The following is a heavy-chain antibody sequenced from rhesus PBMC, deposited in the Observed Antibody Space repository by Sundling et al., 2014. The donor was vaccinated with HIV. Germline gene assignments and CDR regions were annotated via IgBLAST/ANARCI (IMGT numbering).Heavy chain of an antibody. D-gene: IGHD2-33*01. CDR2: ISGSTGST. J-gene: IGHJ6*01. Sequence: QVQLQESGPGLVKPSETLSLTCAVSGGSISGYYFWNWIRQPPGKGLEWIGRISGSTGSTAYNPSLKSRVTISRDTSKNQFSLNLYSVTAADTAVYFCAKTFDSAYFYGLDSWGQGVVVTVSS. CDR1: GGSISGYY. CDR3: AKTFDSAYFYGLDS. V-gene: IGHV4-143*01.